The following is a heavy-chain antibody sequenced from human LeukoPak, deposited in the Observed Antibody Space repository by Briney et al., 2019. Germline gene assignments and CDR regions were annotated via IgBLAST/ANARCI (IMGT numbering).Heavy chain of an antibody. V-gene: IGHV3-7*01. Sequence: GGSLRLSCAASGFTFSSYWMSWVRLAPGKGLEWVANIKGDGSEKWYADSVRGRFTISRDNAQNSVHLQMNSLRAEDTAVYHCARDEYRSRWLHPWGQGTLVTVTS. CDR3: ARDEYRSRWLHP. D-gene: IGHD5-24*01. CDR2: IKGDGSEK. J-gene: IGHJ5*02. CDR1: GFTFSSYW.